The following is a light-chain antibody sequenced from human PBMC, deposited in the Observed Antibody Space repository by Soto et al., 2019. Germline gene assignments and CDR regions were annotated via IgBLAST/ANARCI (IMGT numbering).Light chain of an antibody. CDR2: DAS. CDR3: QHYNKAPWM. J-gene: IGKJ1*01. CDR1: QDIHTF. V-gene: IGKV1-27*01. Sequence: GDSVSITCRASQDIHTFLAWYRQRPGKAPELLMYDASTLQAGVPSRFSGGGSGTRFILTISSLQTEDVATYYCQHYNKAPWMFGQGTKVDIK.